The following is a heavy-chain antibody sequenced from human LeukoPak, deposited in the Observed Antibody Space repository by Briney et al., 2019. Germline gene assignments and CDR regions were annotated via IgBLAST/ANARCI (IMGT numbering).Heavy chain of an antibody. Sequence: ASVKVSCKASGYTFTSYGISWVRQAPGQGLEWMGWISAYNGNTNYAQKLQGRVTMTTDTSTSTAYMELRSLRSDDTAVYYCARVYYYDSSGQNWFDPWGQGTLVTVSS. CDR2: ISAYNGNT. J-gene: IGHJ5*02. V-gene: IGHV1-18*01. CDR3: ARVYYYDSSGQNWFDP. CDR1: GYTFTSYG. D-gene: IGHD3-22*01.